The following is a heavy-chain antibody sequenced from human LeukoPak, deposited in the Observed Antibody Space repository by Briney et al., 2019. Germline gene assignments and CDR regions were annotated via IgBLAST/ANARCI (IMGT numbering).Heavy chain of an antibody. V-gene: IGHV1-69*04. Sequence: SVKVSCKASGGTFSSYAISWVRQAPGQGLEWMGRIIAILGIANYAQKFQGRVTITADKSTSTAYMELSSLRSEDTAVYYCARGEAMVTGLFDYWGQGTLVTVSS. J-gene: IGHJ4*02. CDR1: GGTFSSYA. D-gene: IGHD5-18*01. CDR2: IIAILGIA. CDR3: ARGEAMVTGLFDY.